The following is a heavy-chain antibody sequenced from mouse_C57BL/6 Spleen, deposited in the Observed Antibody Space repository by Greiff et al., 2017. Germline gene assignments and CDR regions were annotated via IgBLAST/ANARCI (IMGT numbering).Heavy chain of an antibody. D-gene: IGHD2-5*01. CDR3: ARDSNSYYFDY. CDR2: ILPGSGST. Sequence: QVQLQQSGAELMKPGASVKLSCKATGYTFTGYWIEWVKQRPGHGLEWIGEILPGSGSTNYNEKFKGKATFTADTSSNTAYMQLSSLTTKNSAIYYCARDSNSYYFDYWGQGTTLTVSS. J-gene: IGHJ2*01. CDR1: GYTFTGYW. V-gene: IGHV1-9*01.